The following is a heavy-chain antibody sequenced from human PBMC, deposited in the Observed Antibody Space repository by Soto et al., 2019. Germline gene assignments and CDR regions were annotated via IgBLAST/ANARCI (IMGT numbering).Heavy chain of an antibody. V-gene: IGHV4-61*05. CDR1: GGSISSSSYY. CDR3: ARLILSGVQYYFDY. D-gene: IGHD2-15*01. Sequence: SETLSLTCTVSGGSISSSSYYWGWIRQPPGKGLEWIGYIYYSGSTNYNPSLKSRVTISVDTSKNQFSLKLSSVTAADTAVYYCARLILSGVQYYFDYWGQGTLVTVSS. J-gene: IGHJ4*02. CDR2: IYYSGST.